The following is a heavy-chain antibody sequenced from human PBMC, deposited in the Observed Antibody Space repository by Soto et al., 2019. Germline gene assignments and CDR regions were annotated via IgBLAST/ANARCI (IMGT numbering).Heavy chain of an antibody. CDR2: INPSSGTT. CDR1: GYIFIHCF. D-gene: IGHD1-26*01. V-gene: IGHV1-46*01. Sequence: QVQLVQSGAEMKQPVASVKLSCQASGYIFIHCFMHWVRQAPGQGLEWMGGINPSSGTTTYAQKFQGRVTVTRDTSTSTVYMELSSLGSGDTAMYYCARSLGETTSLFDYWGQGSLVTVSA. J-gene: IGHJ4*02. CDR3: ARSLGETTSLFDY.